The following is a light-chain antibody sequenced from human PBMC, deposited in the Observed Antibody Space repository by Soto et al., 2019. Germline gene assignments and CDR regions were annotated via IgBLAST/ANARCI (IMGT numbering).Light chain of an antibody. V-gene: IGKV1-5*01. Sequence: DIHLTQSPSTLSASVGDRVTLTCRASQSLNTRLAWYQQRPGKAPKLLIYDASTLRSGVPSRFSGSGSGTEFTLTISSLQPGDFATYYCQQYNSYPWTFGQGTKVDIK. CDR1: QSLNTR. CDR2: DAS. CDR3: QQYNSYPWT. J-gene: IGKJ1*01.